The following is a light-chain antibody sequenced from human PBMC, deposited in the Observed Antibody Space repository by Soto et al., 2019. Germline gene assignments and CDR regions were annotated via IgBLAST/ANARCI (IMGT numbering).Light chain of an antibody. CDR3: SSYTTSSTVV. CDR2: EVS. V-gene: IGLV2-14*01. Sequence: QSALTQPASVSGSLGQSITIFCTGTSSDVGGYNYVSWYQHHPGKAPKIMIYEVSNRPSGLSNRFSGSKSGNTASLTISGLQADDEADYYCSSYTTSSTVVFGGGTKLTVL. J-gene: IGLJ2*01. CDR1: SSDVGGYNY.